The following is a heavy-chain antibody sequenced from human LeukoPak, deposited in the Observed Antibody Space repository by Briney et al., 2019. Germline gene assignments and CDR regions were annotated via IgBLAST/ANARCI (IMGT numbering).Heavy chain of an antibody. CDR1: GYTFTSYD. D-gene: IGHD6-19*01. V-gene: IGHV1-8*01. Sequence: APVKVSCKASGYTFTSYDINWVRQATGQGLEWMGWMNPNSGNTGYAQKFQGRVTMTRNTSISTAYMELSSLRSEDTAVYYCARGLIAVAGTFVWFDPWGQGTLVTVSS. CDR2: MNPNSGNT. CDR3: ARGLIAVAGTFVWFDP. J-gene: IGHJ5*02.